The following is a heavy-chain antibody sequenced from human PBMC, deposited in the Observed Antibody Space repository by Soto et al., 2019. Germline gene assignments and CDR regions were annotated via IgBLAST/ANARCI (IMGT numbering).Heavy chain of an antibody. CDR3: ARDSQIHRVVVIDY. J-gene: IGHJ4*02. CDR2: INPNSSAT. V-gene: IGHV1-2*02. Sequence: ASVKVSCKTSGYTFTGHYIHWVRQAPGQGLEWMGWINPNSSATSYAQKFQGRVTMTRDTSIRIAYMELSRLTSDDTAIYYCARDSQIHRVVVIDYWGQGTLVTVSS. D-gene: IGHD3-22*01. CDR1: GYTFTGHY.